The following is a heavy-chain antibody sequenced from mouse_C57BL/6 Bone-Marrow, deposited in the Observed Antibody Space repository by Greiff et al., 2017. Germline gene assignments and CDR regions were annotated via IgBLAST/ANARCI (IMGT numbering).Heavy chain of an antibody. Sequence: QVQLQQSGPELVKPGASVKISCKASGYAFSSSWMNWVKQRPGKGLEWIGRIYPGDGDTNYNGKFKGKATLTADKSSSTAYMQLSSLTSEDSAVYFCARWRDKYYFDYWGQGTTLTVSS. CDR3: ARWRDKYYFDY. J-gene: IGHJ2*01. V-gene: IGHV1-82*01. CDR2: IYPGDGDT. CDR1: GYAFSSSW. D-gene: IGHD3-3*01.